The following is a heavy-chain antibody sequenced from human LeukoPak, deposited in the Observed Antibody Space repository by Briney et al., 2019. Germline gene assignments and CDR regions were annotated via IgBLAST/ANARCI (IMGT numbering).Heavy chain of an antibody. V-gene: IGHV3-53*01. D-gene: IGHD3-10*01. CDR1: GFTVSSNY. CDR2: IYSGGST. J-gene: IGHJ6*02. Sequence: GGSLRLSCAASGFTVSSNYMSWVRQAPGKGLEWGSVIYSGGSTYYADSVKGRFTISRDNSKNTLYLQMNSLRAEDTAVYYCARGPTINDYYGSGSSYHYGMDVWGQGTTVTVSS. CDR3: ARGPTINDYYGSGSSYHYGMDV.